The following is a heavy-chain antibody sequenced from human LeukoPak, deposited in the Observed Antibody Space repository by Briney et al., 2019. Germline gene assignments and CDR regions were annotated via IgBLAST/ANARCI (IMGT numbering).Heavy chain of an antibody. CDR1: GFTFISYA. J-gene: IGHJ4*02. V-gene: IGHV3-23*01. Sequence: GGSLRLSCAASGFTFISYAMSWVRQAPGKGLEWVSAISGSGGSTYYADSVKGRFTISRDNSKNTLYLQMNSLRAEDTAVYYCAEGQTGEGYFDYWGQGTLVTVSS. CDR2: ISGSGGST. D-gene: IGHD7-27*01. CDR3: AEGQTGEGYFDY.